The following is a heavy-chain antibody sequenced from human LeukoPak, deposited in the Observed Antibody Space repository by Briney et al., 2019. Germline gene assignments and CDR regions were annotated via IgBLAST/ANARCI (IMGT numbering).Heavy chain of an antibody. D-gene: IGHD6-13*01. CDR3: ARAPQYSSSWYAGYFDY. V-gene: IGHV4-59*01. CDR1: GGSISSYY. CDR2: IYYSGST. Sequence: SETLSLTCTVSGGSISSYYWSWIRQPPGKGLEWIGSIYYSGSTNYNPSLKSRVTISVDTSKNQFSLKVSSVTAADTAVYYCARAPQYSSSWYAGYFDYWGQGTLVTVSS. J-gene: IGHJ4*02.